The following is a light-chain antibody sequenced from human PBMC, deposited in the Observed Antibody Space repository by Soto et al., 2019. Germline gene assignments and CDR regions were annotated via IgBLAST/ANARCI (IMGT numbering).Light chain of an antibody. CDR1: QSVSSSF. CDR3: QQYDSSPWT. V-gene: IGKV3-20*01. Sequence: EIVLTQSPGTLSLSPGERATLSCRASQSVSSSFVAWYQQKPGQAPRLLIYGASNRATGIPDRFSGSGSGTDFTLTINRLESEDFAVYHCQQYDSSPWTFGQGTKVEIK. J-gene: IGKJ1*01. CDR2: GAS.